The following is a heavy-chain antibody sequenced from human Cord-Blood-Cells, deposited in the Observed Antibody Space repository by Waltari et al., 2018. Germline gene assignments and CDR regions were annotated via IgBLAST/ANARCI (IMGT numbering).Heavy chain of an antibody. Sequence: QVQLVESGGGVVQPGRSLRLSCAASGFTFSSTAMHWVRQAPGKGLEGVAIISYDGSNKYYADSVKGRLTISRDNSKNTLYLQMNSLRAEDTAVYYCARDYSNYFDYWGQGTLVTVSS. V-gene: IGHV3-30*04. D-gene: IGHD1-26*01. J-gene: IGHJ4*02. CDR2: ISYDGSNK. CDR3: ARDYSNYFDY. CDR1: GFTFSSTA.